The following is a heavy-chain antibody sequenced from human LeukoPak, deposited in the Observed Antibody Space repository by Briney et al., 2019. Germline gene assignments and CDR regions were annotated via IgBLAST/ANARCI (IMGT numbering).Heavy chain of an antibody. V-gene: IGHV1-18*01. J-gene: IGHJ6*02. CDR1: GYTFTSYG. Sequence: GASVKVSCKASGYTFTSYGISWVRQAPGQGLEWMGWISAYNGNTNYAQKLQGRVTMTTDTSTGTAYMELRSLRSDDTAVYYCARVSSGSGSFYYYGMDVWGQGTTVTVSS. CDR3: ARVSSGSGSFYYYGMDV. CDR2: ISAYNGNT. D-gene: IGHD3-10*01.